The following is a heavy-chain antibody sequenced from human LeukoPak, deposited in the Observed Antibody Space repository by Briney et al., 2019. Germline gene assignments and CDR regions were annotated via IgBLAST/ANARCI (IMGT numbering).Heavy chain of an antibody. J-gene: IGHJ6*02. Sequence: PSETLSLTCTVSGGSISSGSYYWSWIRQPAGKGLEWIGRIYTSGSTNYNPSLKSRVTISVDTSKNQFSLKLSSVTAADTAAYYCARVGSEAGNYYYYGMDVWGQGTTVTVSS. CDR2: IYTSGST. D-gene: IGHD3-10*01. V-gene: IGHV4-61*02. CDR3: ARVGSEAGNYYYYGMDV. CDR1: GGSISSGSYY.